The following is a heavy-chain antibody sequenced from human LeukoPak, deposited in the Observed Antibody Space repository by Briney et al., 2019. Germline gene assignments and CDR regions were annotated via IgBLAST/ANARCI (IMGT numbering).Heavy chain of an antibody. V-gene: IGHV1-2*02. CDR2: INPNSGGT. CDR3: ARGNDGSGSPSYYFYYMDV. CDR1: GYTFTGYY. D-gene: IGHD3-10*01. J-gene: IGHJ6*03. Sequence: GALVKVSCKASGYTFTGYYMHWVRQAPGQGLEWMGWINPNSGGTNYAQKFQGRVTMTRDTSISTAYMELSSLRSEDTAVYYCARGNDGSGSPSYYFYYMDVWGKGTTVTISS.